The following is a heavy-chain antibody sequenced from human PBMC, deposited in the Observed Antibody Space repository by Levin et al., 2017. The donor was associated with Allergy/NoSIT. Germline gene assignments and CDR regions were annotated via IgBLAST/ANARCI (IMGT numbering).Heavy chain of an antibody. V-gene: IGHV3-23*01. CDR1: GLSFNSYG. Sequence: GESLKISCAASGLSFNSYGMSWVRQGPGKGLEWVSSISASGGSRYYADSVKGRFTISRDNSKNTLYLEMNNLRADDTAVYYCATPSVGSDYWGQGTLVTVSS. CDR3: ATPSVGSDY. CDR2: ISASGGSR. D-gene: IGHD6-13*01. J-gene: IGHJ4*02.